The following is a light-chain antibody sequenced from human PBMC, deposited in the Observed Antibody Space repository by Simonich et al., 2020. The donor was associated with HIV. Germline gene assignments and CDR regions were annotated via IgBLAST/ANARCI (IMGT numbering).Light chain of an antibody. J-gene: IGLJ2*01. Sequence: QSALTQPASVSGSPGQAITISCTGTSSDVGAYNYVSWYQQHPGKAPKLMIYDVSQRPSGVSTRFSGSKSGNTASLTISGLHAEDEAEYYCSSYTTVTTLVFGGGTKVTVL. CDR2: DVS. CDR3: SSYTTVTTLV. V-gene: IGLV2-14*03. CDR1: SSDVGAYNY.